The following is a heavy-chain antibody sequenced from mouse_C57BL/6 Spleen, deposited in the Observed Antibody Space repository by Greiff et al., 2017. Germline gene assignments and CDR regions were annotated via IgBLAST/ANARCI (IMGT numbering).Heavy chain of an antibody. CDR1: GFTFSSYA. D-gene: IGHD1-1*01. Sequence: EVKLVESGGGLVKPGGSLKLSCAASGFTFSSYAMSWVRQTPEKRLEWVATISDGGSYTYYPDNVKGRFTISRDNAKNNLYLQMSHLKSEDTAMYYCASPNYGSRHFAYWGQGTLVTVSA. V-gene: IGHV5-4*03. CDR2: ISDGGSYT. CDR3: ASPNYGSRHFAY. J-gene: IGHJ3*01.